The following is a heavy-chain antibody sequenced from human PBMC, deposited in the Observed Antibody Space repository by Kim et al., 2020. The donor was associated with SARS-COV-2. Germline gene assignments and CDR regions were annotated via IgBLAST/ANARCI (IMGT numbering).Heavy chain of an antibody. CDR2: ISYDGTNK. CDR1: GFTFSTYH. D-gene: IGHD3-22*01. J-gene: IGHJ4*02. CDR3: ARDRHYSDTSGYRHFDY. V-gene: IGHV3-30*04. Sequence: GGSLRLSCAAFGFTFSTYHLHWVRQAPGKGLEWVAVISYDGTNKYYADSVKGRFTISRDNSKTTLYLQMNSLRAEDTAVYYCARDRHYSDTSGYRHFDYWGQGTLVTVSS.